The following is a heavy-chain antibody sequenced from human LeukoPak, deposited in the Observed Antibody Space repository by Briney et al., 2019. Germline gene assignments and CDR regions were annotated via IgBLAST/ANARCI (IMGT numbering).Heavy chain of an antibody. CDR2: IYYSGST. CDR3: ARHWRFGYYYDSSGYS. CDR1: GGSFSGYY. Sequence: SETLSLTCGVYGGSFSGYYWTWIRQPPGKGLEWIGSIYYSGSTYYNPSLKSRVTISVDTSKNQFSLKLSSVTAADTAVYYCARHWRFGYYYDSSGYSWGQGTLVTVSS. V-gene: IGHV4-34*01. D-gene: IGHD3-22*01. J-gene: IGHJ5*02.